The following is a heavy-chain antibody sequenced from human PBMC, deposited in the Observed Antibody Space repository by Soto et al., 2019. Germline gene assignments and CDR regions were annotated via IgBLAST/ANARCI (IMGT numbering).Heavy chain of an antibody. Sequence: EVQLVESGGGLVQPGGSLRLSCEVSKFTFSNYSMSWVRQAPGKGLEWVSYISSSSSSIYYADSVKGRFTISRDNAKSSLYLQMNSLRDEDTAVYYCARDLLGFISGWYDWYFDLWGRGTLVTVSS. CDR2: ISSSSSSI. CDR3: ARDLLGFISGWYDWYFDL. D-gene: IGHD6-19*01. CDR1: KFTFSNYS. V-gene: IGHV3-48*02. J-gene: IGHJ2*01.